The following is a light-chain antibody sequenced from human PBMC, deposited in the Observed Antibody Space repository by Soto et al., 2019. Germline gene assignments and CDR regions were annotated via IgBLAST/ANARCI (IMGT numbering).Light chain of an antibody. CDR1: QSVSSSY. J-gene: IGKJ2*01. Sequence: EIVLTQSPDTLSLSPGERATLSCRASQSVSSSYLAWYQQKPGQAPRLLIYGASSRATGIPDRFSGSGSGTDFTLTISRLEPEYFAVYYCQQYGSSYTFGQGTKVEIK. V-gene: IGKV3-20*01. CDR2: GAS. CDR3: QQYGSSYT.